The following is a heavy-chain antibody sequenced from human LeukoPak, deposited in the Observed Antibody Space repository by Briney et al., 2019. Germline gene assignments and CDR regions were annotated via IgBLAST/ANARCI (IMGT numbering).Heavy chain of an antibody. CDR2: ISGSGAST. J-gene: IGHJ5*02. CDR3: AERLWSGSTNCYDCWFDP. Sequence: GGSLRLSCAASGFTFSSYAMSWVRQAPGKGLEWVSAISGSGASTYYADSVKGRFTISRDNSKNTLYLQMNSLRAEDTALYYCAERLWSGSTNCYDCWFDPWGQGTLVTVSS. D-gene: IGHD2-2*01. V-gene: IGHV3-23*01. CDR1: GFTFSSYA.